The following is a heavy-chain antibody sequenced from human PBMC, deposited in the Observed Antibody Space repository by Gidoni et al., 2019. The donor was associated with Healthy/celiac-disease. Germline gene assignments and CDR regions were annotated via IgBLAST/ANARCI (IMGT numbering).Heavy chain of an antibody. CDR2: ISWNSGSI. D-gene: IGHD1-7*01. J-gene: IGHJ6*02. Sequence: EVQLVESGGGLVQPGRSLRLSCSASGFTFDAYAMHWVRQAPGKGLEGVSGISWNSGSIGYADSVKGRFTISRDNAKNSLYLQMNSLRAEDTALYYCAKDIFITGTTSDGMDVWGQGTTVTVSS. CDR3: AKDIFITGTTSDGMDV. V-gene: IGHV3-9*01. CDR1: GFTFDAYA.